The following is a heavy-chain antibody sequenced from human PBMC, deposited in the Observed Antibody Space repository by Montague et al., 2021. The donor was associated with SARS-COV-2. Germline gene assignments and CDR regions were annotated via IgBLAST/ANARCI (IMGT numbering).Heavy chain of an antibody. V-gene: IGHV4-59*13. J-gene: IGHJ4*02. CDR3: ARELGYGSSGYYAYSDY. CDR1: GGSISRYY. Sequence: SETLSLTCTVSGGSISRYYWGWIRQPPGKGLEWIGYIDYSGSTKYNHPFKSRVTITVDTSKNQFSLKLNSVTAADTAAYYCARELGYGSSGYYAYSDYWGQGTLVTVSS. D-gene: IGHD3-22*01. CDR2: IDYSGST.